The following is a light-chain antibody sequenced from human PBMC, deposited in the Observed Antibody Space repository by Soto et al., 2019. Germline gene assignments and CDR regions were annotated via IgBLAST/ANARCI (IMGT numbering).Light chain of an antibody. CDR3: QQYDNLPLT. V-gene: IGKV1-33*01. CDR2: DAS. Sequence: DLQMTQSPSSLYASVGDRVTITCQASQDISNYLNWYQQKPGKAPKLLIYDASNLETGVSSRFSGSGSGTDFTFTISSLQPEDIATYYCQQYDNLPLTFGPGTKVDIK. CDR1: QDISNY. J-gene: IGKJ3*01.